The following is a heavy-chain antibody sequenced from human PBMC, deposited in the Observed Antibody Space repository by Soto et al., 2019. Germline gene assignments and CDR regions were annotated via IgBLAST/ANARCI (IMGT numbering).Heavy chain of an antibody. Sequence: ASVKVSCKASGYTFSGFYMHWVRQAPGQGLEWMGWINPNSGGTKSAEKFQGRVTMTRDTSISTAYMELSRLTSDGTAVYYCASAAVTGTAGLDFWGQGTQVTVSS. J-gene: IGHJ4*02. CDR3: ASAAVTGTAGLDF. CDR2: INPNSGGT. CDR1: GYTFSGFY. D-gene: IGHD6-19*01. V-gene: IGHV1-2*02.